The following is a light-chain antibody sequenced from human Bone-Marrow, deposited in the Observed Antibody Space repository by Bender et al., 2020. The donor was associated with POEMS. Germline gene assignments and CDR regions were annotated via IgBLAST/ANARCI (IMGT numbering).Light chain of an antibody. CDR1: SSDVGDYNY. V-gene: IGLV2-11*01. J-gene: IGLJ1*01. Sequence: QSALTQPPSASGSPGQSVTISCTGTSSDVGDYNYVSWYQQHPGKAPKFTIYDVDKRPSGVPDRFSGSKSGNTASLTISGLQADDEADYYCCSYAGSYTYVFGTGTTVTVL. CDR2: DVD. CDR3: CSYAGSYTYV.